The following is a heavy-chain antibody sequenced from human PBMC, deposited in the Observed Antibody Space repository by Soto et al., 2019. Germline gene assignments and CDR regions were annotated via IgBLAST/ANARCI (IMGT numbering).Heavy chain of an antibody. CDR3: AKDTDWTIDY. CDR2: INWNGEII. J-gene: IGHJ4*02. D-gene: IGHD1-1*01. V-gene: IGHV3-43*01. CDR1: GFNFHVNT. Sequence: PGGSLRLPCAASGFNFHVNTMHWFRQAPGKSLEWVALINWNGEIIDYTDSVKGRFTVSRDNSRSSLYLQMNSLTADDSAFYYCAKDTDWTIDYWGQGTLVTVSS.